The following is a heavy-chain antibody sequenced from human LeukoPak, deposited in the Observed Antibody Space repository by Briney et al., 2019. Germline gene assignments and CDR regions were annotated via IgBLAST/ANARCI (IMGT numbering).Heavy chain of an antibody. CDR2: IKEDGSAK. V-gene: IGHV3-7*01. CDR1: GFTFIRYW. CDR3: ARGAAYTTSPFDF. J-gene: IGHJ4*02. Sequence: GGSLRLSCAASGFTFIRYWMIWVRQAPGKGLEWVANIKEDGSAKYYVDSVQGRFTISRDNAKNSLYLQMNSLRAEDTAVYYCARGAAYTTSPFDFWGQGTLVTVSS. D-gene: IGHD3-16*01.